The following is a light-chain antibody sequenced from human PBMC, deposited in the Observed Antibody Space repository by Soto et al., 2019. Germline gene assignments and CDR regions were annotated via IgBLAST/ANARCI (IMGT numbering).Light chain of an antibody. CDR3: QLYRTSPLMYT. CDR1: QSIGSGF. CDR2: GAS. V-gene: IGKV3-20*01. J-gene: IGKJ2*01. Sequence: ETVLMQSPGTLSLSPGERATLSCRASQSIGSGFLAWYQQKPGQAPRLLIYGASNRATGIPDRFSGSGSGTDFTLTISRLEPEDFAVYYCQLYRTSPLMYTIGQGTQLEIK.